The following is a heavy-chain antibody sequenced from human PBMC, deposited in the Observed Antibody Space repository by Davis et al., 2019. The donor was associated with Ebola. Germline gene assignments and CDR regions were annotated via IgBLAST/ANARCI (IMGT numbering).Heavy chain of an antibody. Sequence: GESLKISRAASGFTFSTYWMHWVRQAPGKGLVWVSRINRDGSSPSYADSVKGRFTISRDNAKNTLYLQMNSLRADDTAMYYCVRDIWQWRYWGQGTLVTVSS. D-gene: IGHD6-19*01. CDR1: GFTFSTYW. CDR2: INRDGSSP. CDR3: VRDIWQWRY. V-gene: IGHV3-74*01. J-gene: IGHJ4*02.